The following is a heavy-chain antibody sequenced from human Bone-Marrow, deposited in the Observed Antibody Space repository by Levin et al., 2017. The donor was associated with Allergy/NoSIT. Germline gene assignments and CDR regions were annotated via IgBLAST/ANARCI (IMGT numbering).Heavy chain of an antibody. CDR2: ISAYNGNT. Sequence: ASVKVSCKASGYTFTSYGISWVRQAPGQGLEWMGWISAYNGNTNYAQKLQGRVTMTTDTSTSTAYMELRSLRSDDTAVYYCARGLFGRFYGSGSYYNYDDDGMDVWGQGTTVTVSS. CDR3: ARGLFGRFYGSGSYYNYDDDGMDV. D-gene: IGHD3-10*01. V-gene: IGHV1-18*01. J-gene: IGHJ6*02. CDR1: GYTFTSYG.